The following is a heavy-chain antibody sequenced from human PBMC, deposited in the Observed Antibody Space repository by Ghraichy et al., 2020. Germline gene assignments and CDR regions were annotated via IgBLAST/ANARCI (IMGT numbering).Heavy chain of an antibody. J-gene: IGHJ4*02. V-gene: IGHV4-34*01. CDR1: GGSFSGYY. CDR2: INHSGST. D-gene: IGHD2-15*01. CDR3: ARGFPYCSGGSCYLVKKYYFDY. Sequence: SETLSLTCAVYGGSFSGYYWSWIRQPPGKGLEWIGEINHSGSTNYNPSLKSRVTISVDTSKNQFSLKLSSVTAADTAVYYCARGFPYCSGGSCYLVKKYYFDYWGQGTLVTVSS.